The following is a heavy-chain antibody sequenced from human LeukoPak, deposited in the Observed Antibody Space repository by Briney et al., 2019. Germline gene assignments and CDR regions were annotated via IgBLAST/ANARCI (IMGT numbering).Heavy chain of an antibody. Sequence: GGSLRLSCAASGFTFNNYWMTWVRQGPGKGLEWVANIKPGGNEKYYVDSVKGRFTISRDNVKNSLYLQMNSLRAEDTAIYYCATFRFLGTWGQGTMVTVSP. CDR3: ATFRFLGT. D-gene: IGHD3-3*01. CDR1: GFTFNNYW. V-gene: IGHV3-7*03. J-gene: IGHJ3*01. CDR2: IKPGGNEK.